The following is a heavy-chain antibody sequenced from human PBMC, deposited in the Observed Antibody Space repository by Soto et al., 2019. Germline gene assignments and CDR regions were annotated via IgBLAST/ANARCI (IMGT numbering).Heavy chain of an antibody. V-gene: IGHV3-74*01. CDR3: ARVKLGSYDWFDP. CDR2: INPDGSRT. D-gene: IGHD3-16*01. J-gene: IGHJ5*02. CDR1: GFTFSDYW. Sequence: EVQLVESGGGLVQPGGSLRLSCAASGFTFSDYWMHWVRLVPGKGLLWVSRINPDGSRTNYADSVKGRFATYRDNAKNTVYPQMNSLRAEDTAVYYCARVKLGSYDWFDPWGQGTLVTVSS.